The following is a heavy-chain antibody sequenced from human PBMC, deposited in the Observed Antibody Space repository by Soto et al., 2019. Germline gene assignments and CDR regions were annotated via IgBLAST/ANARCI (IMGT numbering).Heavy chain of an antibody. Sequence: ASVKVSCKASGYTFTSYGISWVRQAPGQGLEWMGWISAYNGNTNYAQKLQGRVTMTTDTSTSTAYMELRSLRSDDTAVYYCARDSWSYYDSSGYSNWFDSWGQGTLVTVAS. D-gene: IGHD3-22*01. CDR1: GYTFTSYG. CDR3: ARDSWSYYDSSGYSNWFDS. V-gene: IGHV1-18*01. J-gene: IGHJ5*01. CDR2: ISAYNGNT.